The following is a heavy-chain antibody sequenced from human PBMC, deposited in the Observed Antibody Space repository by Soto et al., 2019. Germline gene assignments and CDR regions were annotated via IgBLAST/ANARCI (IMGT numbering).Heavy chain of an antibody. J-gene: IGHJ4*02. Sequence: EVQLLESGGVLVQPGGSLRLSCAASGFTFGSYAMGWVRQAPGQGLEWVSTISGGGARTNYANSVKGRFTISRDNTKNTLYLQMNSLRAEDTAVYYCAKIAEAVAGTVYGYWGQGTLVTVSS. CDR1: GFTFGSYA. CDR2: ISGGGART. CDR3: AKIAEAVAGTVYGY. V-gene: IGHV3-23*01. D-gene: IGHD6-19*01.